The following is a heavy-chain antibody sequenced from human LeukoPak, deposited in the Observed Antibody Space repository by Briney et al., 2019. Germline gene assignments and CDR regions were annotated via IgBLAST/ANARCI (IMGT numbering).Heavy chain of an antibody. J-gene: IGHJ4*02. V-gene: IGHV3-7*04. CDR1: GFTFDDYG. Sequence: GGSLRLSCAASGFTFDDYGMSWVRQAPGKGLEWVANIKQDGSEKYYVDSVKGRFTISRDNAKNSLYLQMNSLRAEDTAVYYCARVLSPYYYGSGIDYWGQGTLVTVSS. CDR3: ARVLSPYYYGSGIDY. D-gene: IGHD3-10*01. CDR2: IKQDGSEK.